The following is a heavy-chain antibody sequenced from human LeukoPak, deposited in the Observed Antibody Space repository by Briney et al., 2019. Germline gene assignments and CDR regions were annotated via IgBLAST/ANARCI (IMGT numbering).Heavy chain of an antibody. J-gene: IGHJ6*02. D-gene: IGHD3-3*01. CDR1: GFTFSSYG. Sequence: GGSLRLSCAASGFTFSSYGMHWVRQAPGKGLEWVAVIWYDGSNKYYADSVKGRFTISRDNSKNTLYLQMNSLRAEDTAVYYCAKVDFWSGYSNYYYGMDVWGQGTTVTVSS. CDR3: AKVDFWSGYSNYYYGMDV. CDR2: IWYDGSNK. V-gene: IGHV3-33*06.